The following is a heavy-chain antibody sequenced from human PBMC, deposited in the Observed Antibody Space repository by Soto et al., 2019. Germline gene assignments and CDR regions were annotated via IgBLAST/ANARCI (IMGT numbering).Heavy chain of an antibody. Sequence: PGGSLRLSCAASGFTFSSYWMSWVRQAPGKGLEWVANIKQDGSEKYYIDSVKGRFTISRDNAKNSLYVQMNSLRAEDTAVYYCARYRIVLVPAARSRFYNYGMDVWGQGTTVTVSS. CDR1: GFTFSSYW. CDR2: IKQDGSEK. V-gene: IGHV3-7*01. CDR3: ARYRIVLVPAARSRFYNYGMDV. J-gene: IGHJ6*02. D-gene: IGHD2-2*01.